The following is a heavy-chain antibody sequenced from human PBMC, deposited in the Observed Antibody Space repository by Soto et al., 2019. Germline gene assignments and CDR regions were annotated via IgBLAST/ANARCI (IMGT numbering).Heavy chain of an antibody. CDR2: IIPIFGTA. J-gene: IGHJ4*02. Sequence: SVKVSCKASGGTFSSYAISWVRQAPGQGLEWMGGIIPIFGTANYAQKFQGRVTITADKSTSTAYMELSSLRSEDTAVYYCATPGTPYDSSGYYYYFDYWGQGTLVTVSS. CDR1: GGTFSSYA. D-gene: IGHD3-22*01. CDR3: ATPGTPYDSSGYYYYFDY. V-gene: IGHV1-69*06.